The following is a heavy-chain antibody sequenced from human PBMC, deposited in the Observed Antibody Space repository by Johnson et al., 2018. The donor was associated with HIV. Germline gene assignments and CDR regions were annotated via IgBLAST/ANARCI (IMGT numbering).Heavy chain of an antibody. V-gene: IGHV3-30*04. CDR2: ISYDGSNK. CDR1: GLTFSSYA. J-gene: IGHJ3*02. D-gene: IGHD3-22*01. Sequence: VQLVESGGGVVQPGRSLRLSCAASGLTFSSYAMHWVRQAPGKGLEWVAVISYDGSNKYYADSVKGRFTISRDNSKNTLYLQMNSLRAEDTAVYYCARGGYYYDSYDAFDIWGQGTMVTVSS. CDR3: ARGGYYYDSYDAFDI.